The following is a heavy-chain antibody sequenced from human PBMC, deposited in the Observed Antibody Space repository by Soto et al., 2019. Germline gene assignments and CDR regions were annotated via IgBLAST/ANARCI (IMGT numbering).Heavy chain of an antibody. D-gene: IGHD6-13*01. J-gene: IGHJ5*02. Sequence: PSETLSLTCTVSGGSISSYYWSWIRQPPGKGLEWIGYIYYSGSTNYNPSLKSRVTISVDTSKNQFSLKLSSVTAADTAVYYCARGMQLVNWFDPWGQGTLVTVSS. V-gene: IGHV4-59*01. CDR2: IYYSGST. CDR1: GGSISSYY. CDR3: ARGMQLVNWFDP.